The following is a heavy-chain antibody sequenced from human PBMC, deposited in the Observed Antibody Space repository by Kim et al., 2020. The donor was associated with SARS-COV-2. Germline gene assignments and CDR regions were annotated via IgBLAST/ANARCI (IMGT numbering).Heavy chain of an antibody. Sequence: SETLSLTCTVSGGSMSTYYWSWIRQPPGKGLEWIGYIYNSGSTNYNPSLKSRVTISADTSKNQFSLKLRAVTAADTAVYYCARDANLSGSFDALDIWGQGTMVAVSS. CDR2: IYNSGST. D-gene: IGHD1-26*01. V-gene: IGHV4-59*13. CDR3: ARDANLSGSFDALDI. J-gene: IGHJ3*02. CDR1: GGSMSTYY.